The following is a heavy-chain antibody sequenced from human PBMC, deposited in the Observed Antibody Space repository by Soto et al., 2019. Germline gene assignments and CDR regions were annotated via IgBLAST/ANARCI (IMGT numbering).Heavy chain of an antibody. D-gene: IGHD1-26*01. Sequence: EVQLLASGGGLVQPGGSLRLSCAASGFTFSSYAMRWVRPAPVKGLEWVSAISGSGDSTYYADSVKGRFTISRDNSKNKLYLQMNSLRAEDTAVYYCARRGSGSYYDYWGQGTLVTVSS. CDR1: GFTFSSYA. CDR2: ISGSGDST. V-gene: IGHV3-23*01. J-gene: IGHJ4*02. CDR3: ARRGSGSYYDY.